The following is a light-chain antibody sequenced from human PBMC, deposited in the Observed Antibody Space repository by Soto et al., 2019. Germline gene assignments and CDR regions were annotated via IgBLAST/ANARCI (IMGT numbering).Light chain of an antibody. CDR2: SSQ. V-gene: IGLV1-44*01. Sequence: QSVLTQPPSASGTPGRRLTISCSGSISNIGINSVSWYQKVPGTAPKLLIHSSQQRPSGVPDRFSGSKSGSSASLAISELKSEDEGDYYCASWDDSLNGPVFGGGTQLTVL. CDR1: ISNIGINS. CDR3: ASWDDSLNGPV. J-gene: IGLJ7*01.